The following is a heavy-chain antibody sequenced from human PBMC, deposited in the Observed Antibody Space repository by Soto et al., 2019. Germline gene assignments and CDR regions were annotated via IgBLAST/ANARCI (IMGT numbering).Heavy chain of an antibody. V-gene: IGHV3-23*01. CDR2: ISGSGGST. D-gene: IGHD6-19*01. CDR1: GFTFSSYA. Sequence: EVQLLESGGGLVQPGGSLRLSCAASGFTFSSYAMSWVRQAPGKGLEWVSAISGSGGSTYYADSVKGRFTISRDNSKNTLYRQMNSLRAEDTAVYYCAKTYSSGWYRGDGFDPWGQGTLVTVSS. CDR3: AKTYSSGWYRGDGFDP. J-gene: IGHJ5*02.